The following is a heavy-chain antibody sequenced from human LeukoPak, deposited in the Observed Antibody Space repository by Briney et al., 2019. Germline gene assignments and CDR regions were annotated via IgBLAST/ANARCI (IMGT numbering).Heavy chain of an antibody. CDR1: GGTFSSYA. D-gene: IGHD3-3*01. J-gene: IGHJ4*02. CDR2: IIPIFGTA. Sequence: SVKVSCKASGGTFSSYAISWLRQAPGQGLEWMGRIIPIFGTANYAQKFQGRVTITTDESTSTAYMELSSLRSEDTAVYYCASNTIFGVVIVDYWGQGTLVTVSS. V-gene: IGHV1-69*05. CDR3: ASNTIFGVVIVDY.